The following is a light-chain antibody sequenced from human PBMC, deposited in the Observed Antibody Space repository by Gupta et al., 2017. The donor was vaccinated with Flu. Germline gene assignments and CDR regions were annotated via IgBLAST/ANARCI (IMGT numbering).Light chain of an antibody. CDR2: EVS. CDR3: TSYTSSSTWV. Sequence: QSALTQPASASASPGQSITISCTGTSSDVGGYNYVSWYQQHPGKAPKLMIYEVSNRPSEVSNRFSGSKSGNTASLTISGLQTEDEADYYCTSYTSSSTWVFGGGTKLTVL. CDR1: SSDVGGYNY. V-gene: IGLV2-14*01. J-gene: IGLJ3*02.